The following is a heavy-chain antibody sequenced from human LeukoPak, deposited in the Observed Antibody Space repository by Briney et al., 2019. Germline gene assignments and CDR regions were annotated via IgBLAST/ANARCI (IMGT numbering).Heavy chain of an antibody. Sequence: TLSLTCTVSGGSISSGSYYWSWIRQPAGKGLEWIGRIYTSGSTNYNPSLKSRVTISVDTSKNQFSLKLSSVTDADTAVYYCASQSSGWYPALFDYWGQGTLVTVSS. CDR3: ASQSSGWYPALFDY. J-gene: IGHJ4*02. D-gene: IGHD6-19*01. CDR1: GGSISSGSYY. V-gene: IGHV4-61*02. CDR2: IYTSGST.